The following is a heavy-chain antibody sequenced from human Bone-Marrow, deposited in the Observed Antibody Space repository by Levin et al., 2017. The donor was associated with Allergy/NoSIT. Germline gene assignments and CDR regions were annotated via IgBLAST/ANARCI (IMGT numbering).Heavy chain of an antibody. CDR3: ASGSGFRGYTYGAFYFAS. CDR1: GFTFNNYH. D-gene: IGHD5-18*01. J-gene: IGHJ4*02. Sequence: PGGSLRLSCAASGFTFNNYHMNWLRQAPGKGLEWVASISSNSSYIFYADSVKGRFTISRDNAKNSLFLQMNSLTAEDTAVYYCASGSGFRGYTYGAFYFASWGQGTLVTVSS. V-gene: IGHV3-21*01. CDR2: ISSNSSYI.